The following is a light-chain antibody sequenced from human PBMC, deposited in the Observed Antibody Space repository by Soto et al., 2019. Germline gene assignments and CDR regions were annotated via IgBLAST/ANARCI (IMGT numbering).Light chain of an antibody. V-gene: IGKV1-5*01. CDR3: QQSYSNPQT. CDR2: DAS. CDR1: QSISSW. J-gene: IGKJ1*01. Sequence: DIQMTQSPSTLSGSVGDRVTITCRASQSISSWLAWYQQKPGKAPKILIYDASSLESGVPSRFSGSGSGTDFTLTISSLQPEDFETYYCQQSYSNPQTFGQGTKVDIK.